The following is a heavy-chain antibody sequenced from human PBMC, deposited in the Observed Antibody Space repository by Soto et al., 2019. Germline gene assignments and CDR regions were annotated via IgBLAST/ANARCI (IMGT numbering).Heavy chain of an antibody. D-gene: IGHD3-3*01. J-gene: IGHJ6*03. CDR2: MNPNSGNT. CDR3: ARGGNDFWSGYYSGDYYYYMDV. Sequence: EASVKVSCKASGYTFTSYDINWVRQATGQGLEWMGWMNPNSGNTGYAQKFQGRVTMTRNTSISTAYMELSSLRSEDTAVYYCARGGNDFWSGYYSGDYYYYMDVWGKGTTVTVSS. CDR1: GYTFTSYD. V-gene: IGHV1-8*01.